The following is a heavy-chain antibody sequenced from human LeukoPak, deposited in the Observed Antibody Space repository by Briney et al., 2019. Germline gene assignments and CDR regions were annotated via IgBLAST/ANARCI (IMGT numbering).Heavy chain of an antibody. Sequence: GASVKVSCKASGGTFSSYAISWVRQAPGQGLEWMGGIIPIFGTANYAQKFQGRVTMTTDTSTSTAYMELRSLRSDDTAVYYCARVPYYYDSSGYNFDYWGQGTLVTVSS. CDR3: ARVPYYYDSSGYNFDY. CDR2: IIPIFGTA. CDR1: GGTFSSYA. J-gene: IGHJ4*02. V-gene: IGHV1-69*05. D-gene: IGHD3-22*01.